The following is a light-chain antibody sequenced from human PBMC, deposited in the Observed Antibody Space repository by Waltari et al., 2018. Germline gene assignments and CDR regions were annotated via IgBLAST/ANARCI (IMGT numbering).Light chain of an antibody. V-gene: IGLV1-40*01. Sequence: QSVLTQPPSVSGAPGQSVTISCTGSSSNIGAGYDVHWYQQIPGSAPKVLIYRDDNRPSGVPGRFSGAKSGTSAALSVTGLHVEDEADYFCQSYDRDLNAVLFGGGTKLTVL. CDR1: SSNIGAGYD. CDR3: QSYDRDLNAVL. CDR2: RDD. J-gene: IGLJ2*01.